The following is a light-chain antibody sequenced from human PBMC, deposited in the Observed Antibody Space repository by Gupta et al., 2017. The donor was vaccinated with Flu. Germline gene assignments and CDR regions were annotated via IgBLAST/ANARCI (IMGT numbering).Light chain of an antibody. CDR1: QTIDTN. CDR2: GES. J-gene: IGKJ4*01. V-gene: IGKV3-15*01. Sequence: TAIRACRASQTIDTNLVWYQHKPGQAPRLIIDGESTRATDIPGRFSVSGSGTDFTLTITSLQSEDVAFYYCQQYKTWPPALTFGGGTKVEI. CDR3: QQYKTWPPALT.